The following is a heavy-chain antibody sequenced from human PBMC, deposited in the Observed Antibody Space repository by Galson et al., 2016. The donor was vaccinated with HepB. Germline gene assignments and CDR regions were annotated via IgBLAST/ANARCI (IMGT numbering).Heavy chain of an antibody. CDR1: GFTFTSYA. V-gene: IGHV3-30-3*01. J-gene: IGHJ5*02. D-gene: IGHD6-13*01. CDR2: ISYDGNNK. Sequence: SLRLSCAPSGFTFTSYAMHWVRQAPGKGLEWVALISYDGNNKYYADSVKGRFTISRDNSKNTLYLQMNSLRAEDTAVYYCVRDLEQQVLRRVHNWFDPWGQGTLVTVSS. CDR3: VRDLEQQVLRRVHNWFDP.